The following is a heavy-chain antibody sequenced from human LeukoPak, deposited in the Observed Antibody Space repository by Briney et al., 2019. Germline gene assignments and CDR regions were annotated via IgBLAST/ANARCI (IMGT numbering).Heavy chain of an antibody. D-gene: IGHD3-10*01. V-gene: IGHV4-59*01. CDR2: IYYTGST. CDR1: GGSISNYF. CDR3: ARPSRSISTAGAFDI. Sequence: SETLSLTCTVSGGSISNYFWSWIRQPPGKGLEWIGYIYYTGSTNYNPSLKSRVTISVGTSKNQFSLKLSSVTAADTAVYYCARPSRSISTAGAFDIWGQGTMVTVSS. J-gene: IGHJ3*02.